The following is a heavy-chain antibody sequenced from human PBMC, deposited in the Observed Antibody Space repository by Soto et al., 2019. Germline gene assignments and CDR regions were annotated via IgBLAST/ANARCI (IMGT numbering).Heavy chain of an antibody. Sequence: GSLRLSCEASGFPFMTYWTSWVRQAPGKGLEWVAHMKEEATEKYLDSVKGRFIISRDNAKNSLYLQMNSLRGDDTAVYYCAGGGVYDSGRYHYWGQGTLVTVSS. CDR1: GFPFMTYW. V-gene: IGHV3-7*01. CDR3: AGGGVYDSGRYHY. J-gene: IGHJ4*02. CDR2: MKEEATEK. D-gene: IGHD6-25*01.